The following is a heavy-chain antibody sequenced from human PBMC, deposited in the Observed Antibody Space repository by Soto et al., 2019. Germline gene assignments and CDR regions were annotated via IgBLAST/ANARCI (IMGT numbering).Heavy chain of an antibody. CDR2: ISSSSSYI. CDR1: GFTFSSYS. J-gene: IGHJ5*02. D-gene: IGHD1-7*01. V-gene: IGHV3-21*03. Sequence: GGSLRLSCAASGFTFSSYSMNWVRQAPGKGLEWVSCISSSSSYIYYADSVKGRFTISRDNAKNSMYLQMNSLRAEDTAVYYCTRDSAGTTQSVRFDPWGQGTLVTVSS. CDR3: TRDSAGTTQSVRFDP.